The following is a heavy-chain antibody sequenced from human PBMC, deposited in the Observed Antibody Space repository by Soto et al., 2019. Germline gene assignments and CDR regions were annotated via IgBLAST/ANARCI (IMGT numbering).Heavy chain of an antibody. D-gene: IGHD3-3*01. CDR1: GGSISSRNDY. Sequence: QLQLQESGPGRVEPSETLSLTCTVSGGSISSRNDYWVWVRQPPGKGLEWIGRIYYNGFSYYNPSITTRVTISVDTSKTHFSLKVRSVTATDTAVYYCARQSDFWSYSCSFDPWGQGTLVTVSS. CDR2: IYYNGFS. V-gene: IGHV4-39*01. J-gene: IGHJ5*02. CDR3: ARQSDFWSYSCSFDP.